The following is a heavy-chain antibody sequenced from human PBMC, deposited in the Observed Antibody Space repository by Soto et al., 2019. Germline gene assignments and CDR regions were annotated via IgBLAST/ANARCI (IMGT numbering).Heavy chain of an antibody. CDR3: ARVVAAHPYYYYGMDV. CDR1: GFTFSSYW. D-gene: IGHD6-6*01. CDR2: IKQDGSEK. J-gene: IGHJ6*02. V-gene: IGHV3-7*01. Sequence: GGSLRLSCAASGFTFSSYWMSWVRQAPGQGLEWVSNIKQDGSEKYYVDSVKVRFTISRDNAKNSLYLQMNSLRAEEKAVYYCARVVAAHPYYYYGMDVWGQGTTVTVSS.